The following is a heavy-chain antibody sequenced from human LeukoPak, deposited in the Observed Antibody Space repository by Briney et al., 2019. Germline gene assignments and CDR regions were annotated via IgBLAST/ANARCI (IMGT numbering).Heavy chain of an antibody. V-gene: IGHV4-61*08. D-gene: IGHD3-10*01. CDR2: IYYSGST. CDR1: GASVSSGGYY. CDR3: ARRGGSGRSFDY. J-gene: IGHJ4*02. Sequence: PSETLSLTCTVSGASVSSGGYYWSWIRQPPGKGLEWIGYIYYSGSTNLNPSLKSRVTISVDASKNQFSVKVSSVTAADTAVYYCARRGGSGRSFDYWGQGTLVTVSS.